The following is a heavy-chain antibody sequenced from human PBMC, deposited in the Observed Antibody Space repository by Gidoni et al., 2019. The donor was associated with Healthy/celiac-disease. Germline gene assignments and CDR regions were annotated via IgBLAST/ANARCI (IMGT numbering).Heavy chain of an antibody. V-gene: IGHV3-48*01. D-gene: IGHD5-12*01. J-gene: IGHJ6*02. CDR3: ARGSGSTKVATRGFGMDV. CDR1: GFTFSSYS. Sequence: EVQLVESGGGLVQPGGSLRLSCAASGFTFSSYSMNWVRQAPGKGLEWVSYISSSSSTIYYADSVKGRFTISRDNAKNSLYLQMNSLRAEDTAVYYCARGSGSTKVATRGFGMDVWGQGTTVTVSS. CDR2: ISSSSSTI.